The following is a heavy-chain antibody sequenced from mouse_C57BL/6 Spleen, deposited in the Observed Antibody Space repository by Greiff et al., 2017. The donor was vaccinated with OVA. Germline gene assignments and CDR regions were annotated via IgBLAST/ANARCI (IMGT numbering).Heavy chain of an antibody. CDR1: GYSITSGYD. V-gene: IGHV3-1*01. Sequence: EVQLVESGPGMVKPSQSLSLTCTVTGYSITSGYDWHWIRHFPGNKLEWMGYISYSGSTNYNPSLKSRISITHDTSKNHFFLKLNSVTTEDTATYDCARVGGYDDYAMDYWGQGTSVTVSS. D-gene: IGHD2-2*01. CDR2: ISYSGST. CDR3: ARVGGYDDYAMDY. J-gene: IGHJ4*01.